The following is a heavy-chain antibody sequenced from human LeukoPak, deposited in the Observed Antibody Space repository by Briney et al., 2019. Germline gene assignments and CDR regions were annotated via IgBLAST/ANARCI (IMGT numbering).Heavy chain of an antibody. V-gene: IGHV3-21*01. CDR3: ARAPYSSGWNRVYYYYYMDV. Sequence: GGSLRLSCAASGFTFSSYSMNWVRQAPGKGLEWVSSISSSSSYIYYADSVKGRFTISRDNAKNSLYLQMNGLRAEDTAVYYCARAPYSSGWNRVYYYYYMDVWGKGTTVTVSS. J-gene: IGHJ6*03. CDR2: ISSSSSYI. D-gene: IGHD6-19*01. CDR1: GFTFSSYS.